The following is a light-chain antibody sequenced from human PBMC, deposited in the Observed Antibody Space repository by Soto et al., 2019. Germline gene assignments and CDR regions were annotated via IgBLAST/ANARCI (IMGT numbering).Light chain of an antibody. CDR3: QQYNNWPRT. J-gene: IGKJ1*01. Sequence: LVIAQSPATLSVSPCERATLSCRASQTVSSNLAWYQQKPGQAPRLLIYGASTRATGIPARFSGSGSGTEFTLTISSLQSEDFAVYYCQQYNNWPRTFGQGTKVDIK. CDR1: QTVSSN. V-gene: IGKV3-15*01. CDR2: GAS.